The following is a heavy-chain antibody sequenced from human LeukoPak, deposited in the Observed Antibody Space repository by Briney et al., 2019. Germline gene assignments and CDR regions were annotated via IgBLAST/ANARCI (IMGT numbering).Heavy chain of an antibody. D-gene: IGHD3-3*01. CDR1: GFTFSSYS. Sequence: GGSLRLSCAASGFTFSSYSMKWGRQAPGKGLEWVSSISSSSSYIYYADSVKGRFTISRDNAKNSLYLQMNSLRAEDTAVYYCAGTYYDFWSGWPDAFDIWGQGTMVTVSS. CDR2: ISSSSSYI. CDR3: AGTYYDFWSGWPDAFDI. J-gene: IGHJ3*02. V-gene: IGHV3-21*01.